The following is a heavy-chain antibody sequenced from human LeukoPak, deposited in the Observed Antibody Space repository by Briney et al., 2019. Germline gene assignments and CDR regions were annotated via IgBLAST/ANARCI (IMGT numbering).Heavy chain of an antibody. Sequence: SETLSLTCALYGESLSGYYWSCIREPPGEGVECIGEMYHSGRTNYNPSLESRVNISLEASKQQFSLKLSSVTAAGTAVYYCAIDPCDYDCSGYHRASFDIWGQGTMVTVSS. D-gene: IGHD3-22*01. J-gene: IGHJ3*02. V-gene: IGHV4-34*01. CDR1: GESLSGYY. CDR3: AIDPCDYDCSGYHRASFDI. CDR2: MYHSGRT.